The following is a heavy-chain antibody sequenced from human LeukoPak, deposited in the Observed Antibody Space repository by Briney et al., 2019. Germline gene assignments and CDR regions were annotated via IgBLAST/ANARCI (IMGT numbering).Heavy chain of an antibody. CDR2: IYHSGST. CDR1: DYSISSGYY. Sequence: SETLSLTCAVSDYSISSGYYWGWIRQPPGKGLEWIGSIYHSGSTYYSPSLKSRVTISVDTSKNQFSLKLSSVTAADTAVYYCARHYYYDSSGYPLDYWGQGTLVTVSS. D-gene: IGHD3-22*01. V-gene: IGHV4-38-2*01. CDR3: ARHYYYDSSGYPLDY. J-gene: IGHJ4*02.